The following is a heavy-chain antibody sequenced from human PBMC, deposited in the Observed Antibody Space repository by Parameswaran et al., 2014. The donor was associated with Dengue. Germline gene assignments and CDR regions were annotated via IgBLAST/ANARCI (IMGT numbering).Heavy chain of an antibody. CDR2: IYYSGST. J-gene: IGHJ6*03. CDR3: ARGRGYDYYYYYMDV. V-gene: IGHV4-31*02. Sequence: VRQAPGKGLEWIGYIYYSGSTYYNPSLKSRVTISVDTSKNQFSLKLSSVTAADTAVYYCARGRGYDYYYYYMDVWGKGTTVTSP. D-gene: IGHD5-12*01.